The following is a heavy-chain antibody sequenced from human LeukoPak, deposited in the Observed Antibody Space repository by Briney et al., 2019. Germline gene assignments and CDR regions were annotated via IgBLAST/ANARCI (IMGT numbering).Heavy chain of an antibody. J-gene: IGHJ6*03. V-gene: IGHV4-61*02. Sequence: PSETLSLTCTVSGGSISSGSYYWSWIRQPAGKGLEWIGRIYTSGSTNYNPSLKSRVTISVDTSKNQFSLKLSSVTAADTAVYYCAREAVVTANINYYYYYYMDVWGKGTTVTISS. D-gene: IGHD2-21*02. CDR3: AREAVVTANINYYYYYYMDV. CDR1: GGSISSGSYY. CDR2: IYTSGST.